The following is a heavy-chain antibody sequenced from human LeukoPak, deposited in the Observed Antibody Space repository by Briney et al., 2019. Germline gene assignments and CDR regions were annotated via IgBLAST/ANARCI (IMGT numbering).Heavy chain of an antibody. CDR3: AKRGNGYSYGGFFDY. CDR2: IWYDGSNR. Sequence: SGGSLRLSCAASGFMFSNYGMHWVRQAPGKGLEWVAVIWYDGSNRYYSDSVKGRFTISRDNSKNTLYLQMNSLRAEDTAVYYCAKRGNGYSYGGFFDYWGQGTLVTVSS. CDR1: GFMFSNYG. D-gene: IGHD5-18*01. V-gene: IGHV3-33*06. J-gene: IGHJ4*02.